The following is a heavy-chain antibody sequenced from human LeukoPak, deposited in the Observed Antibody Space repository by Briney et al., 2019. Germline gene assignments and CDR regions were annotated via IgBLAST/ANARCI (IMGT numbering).Heavy chain of an antibody. CDR3: ARDQVAVVYGSGSYYF. CDR2: ISYDGSNK. V-gene: IGHV3-30-3*01. CDR1: GFTFSSYA. D-gene: IGHD3-10*01. J-gene: IGHJ4*02. Sequence: GGSLRLSCAASGFTFSSYAMHWVRQAPGKGLEWVAVISYDGSNKYYVDSVKGRFTISRDNSKNTLYLQMNSLRAEDTAVYYCARDQVAVVYGSGSYYFWGQGTLVTVSS.